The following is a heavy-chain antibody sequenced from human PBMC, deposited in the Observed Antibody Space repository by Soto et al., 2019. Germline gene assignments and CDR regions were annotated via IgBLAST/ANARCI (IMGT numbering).Heavy chain of an antibody. Sequence: SETLSLTCAVYGGSFSGYYWSWIRQPPGKGLEWIGEINHSGSTNYNPSLKSRVTISVDTSKNQFSLKLSSVTAADTAVYYCARGGWYYYDSSGYYFDYWGQGTLVTVSS. CDR2: INHSGST. J-gene: IGHJ4*02. CDR3: ARGGWYYYDSSGYYFDY. D-gene: IGHD3-22*01. V-gene: IGHV4-34*01. CDR1: GGSFSGYY.